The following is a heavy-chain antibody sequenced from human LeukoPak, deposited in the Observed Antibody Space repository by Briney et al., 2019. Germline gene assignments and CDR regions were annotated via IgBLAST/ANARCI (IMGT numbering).Heavy chain of an antibody. D-gene: IGHD5-12*01. Sequence: PGGCLRLACAASGVTFSSYGMHKVRQAPGKGLEWVAVISYDGSNKYYADSVKGRFTISRDNSKNTLYLQMNSLRAEDTAVYYCAKDSGGNIVAKPDYWGQGTLVTVSS. V-gene: IGHV3-30*18. CDR3: AKDSGGNIVAKPDY. CDR2: ISYDGSNK. J-gene: IGHJ4*02. CDR1: GVTFSSYG.